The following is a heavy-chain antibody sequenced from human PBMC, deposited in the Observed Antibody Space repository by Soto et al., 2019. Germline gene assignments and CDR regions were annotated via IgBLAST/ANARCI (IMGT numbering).Heavy chain of an antibody. CDR2: INHSGST. CDR1: GGSFSGYY. J-gene: IGHJ5*02. V-gene: IGHV4-34*01. CDR3: ARAPGVTMVRGIDP. D-gene: IGHD3-10*01. Sequence: SETLSLTCAVYGGSFSGYYWSWIRQPPGKGLEWIGEINHSGSTNYNPSLKSRVTISVDTSKNQFSLKLSSMTAADTAVYYCARAPGVTMVRGIDPWGHGTLVTVSS.